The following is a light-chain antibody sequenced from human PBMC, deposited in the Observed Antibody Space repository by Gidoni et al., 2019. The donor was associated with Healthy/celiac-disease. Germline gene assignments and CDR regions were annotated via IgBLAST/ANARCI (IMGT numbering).Light chain of an antibody. Sequence: DIVMTQSPDSLAVSLGERANINCKSSQSVLYSSNNKNYLAWYQQKPGQPPKLLIYWASTRESGVPDRFSGSGSGTDFTLTISSLQAEDVAVYDCQQYYSTQYTFGQGTKLEIK. J-gene: IGKJ2*01. CDR2: WAS. V-gene: IGKV4-1*01. CDR3: QQYYSTQYT. CDR1: QSVLYSSNNKNY.